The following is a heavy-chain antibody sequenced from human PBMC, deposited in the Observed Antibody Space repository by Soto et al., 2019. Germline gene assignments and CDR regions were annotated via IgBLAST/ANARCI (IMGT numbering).Heavy chain of an antibody. D-gene: IGHD3-3*01. V-gene: IGHV3-23*01. CDR1: GFTFSSYA. CDR2: ISGSGGST. CDR3: AKVQTSTIFGVVIGAFDI. J-gene: IGHJ3*02. Sequence: GGSLRLSCAASGFTFSSYAMSWVRQAPGKGLEWVSAISGSGGSTYYADSVKGRFTISRDNSKNTLYLQMNSLRAEDTAVYYCAKVQTSTIFGVVIGAFDIWGKGTMVTVSS.